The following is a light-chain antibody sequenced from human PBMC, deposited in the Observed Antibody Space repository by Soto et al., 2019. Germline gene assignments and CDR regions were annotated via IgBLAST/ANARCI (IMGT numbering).Light chain of an antibody. V-gene: IGKV3-11*01. CDR1: QSVGSY. CDR3: QQRSNWPIT. J-gene: IGKJ5*01. Sequence: EIVLTQSPATLSLSPGERATLSCRASQSVGSYLAWYQQKPGQAPRLLIFGASNRATGIPARFSGTGTGTDFTLTINSLEPEDFAVYYCQQRSNWPITFGQGTRLAI. CDR2: GAS.